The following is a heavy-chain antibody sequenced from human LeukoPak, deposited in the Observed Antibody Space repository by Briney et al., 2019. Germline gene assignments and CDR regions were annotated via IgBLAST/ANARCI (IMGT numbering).Heavy chain of an antibody. CDR2: ISSSSSYI. D-gene: IGHD6-13*01. V-gene: IGHV3-21*01. CDR1: GFTFSTHT. J-gene: IGHJ6*03. Sequence: GGSLRLSCAASGFTFSTHTMNWVRQAPAKGLEWVSSISSSSSYIYYADSLKGRFTISRDNAKNSLYLQMNSLRDEDTAIYYCARVEGWHSSSWSRYHMDVWGKGTTVTISS. CDR3: ARVEGWHSSSWSRYHMDV.